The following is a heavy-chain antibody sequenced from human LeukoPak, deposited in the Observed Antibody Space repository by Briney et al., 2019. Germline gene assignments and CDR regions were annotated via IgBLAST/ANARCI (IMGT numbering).Heavy chain of an antibody. CDR2: ISSDSKSI. Sequence: GGSLRLSCVVSGFSFDDYGMNWVRQTPGKGLEWVSSISSDSKSIAYADSVRGRFTISRDNAKNSLYLQMNSLRPEDTALYYCAKRGQGFDYWGQGTLVTASS. V-gene: IGHV3-9*01. J-gene: IGHJ4*02. CDR1: GFSFDDYG. CDR3: AKRGQGFDY.